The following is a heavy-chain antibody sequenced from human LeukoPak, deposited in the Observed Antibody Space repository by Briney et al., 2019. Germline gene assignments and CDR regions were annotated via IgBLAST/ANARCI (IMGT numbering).Heavy chain of an antibody. Sequence: GGSLRLSCAASGFTFRNYVIHWVRQAPGKGLEWVASINHNGNVNYYVDSVKGRFTISRDNAKNSLYLQMNNLRAEDTAVYFCARGGGLDLWGQGATVTVSS. J-gene: IGHJ6*02. CDR2: INHNGNVN. D-gene: IGHD2-15*01. CDR1: GFTFRNYV. V-gene: IGHV3-7*03. CDR3: ARGGGLDL.